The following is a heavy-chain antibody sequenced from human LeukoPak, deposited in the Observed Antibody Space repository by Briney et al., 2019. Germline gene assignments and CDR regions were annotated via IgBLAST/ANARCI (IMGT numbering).Heavy chain of an antibody. D-gene: IGHD5-18*01. J-gene: IGHJ4*02. CDR2: IYHSGST. CDR3: ARVCTAMDLYYFDY. V-gene: IGHV4-30-2*01. CDR1: GGSFSGYY. Sequence: SETLSLTCAVYGGSFSGYYWSWIRQPPGKGLEWIGYIYHSGSTYYNPSLKSRVTISVDRYTIQLSLKLRCVTAAATAVYSCARVCTAMDLYYFDYWGPGTLVTVSS.